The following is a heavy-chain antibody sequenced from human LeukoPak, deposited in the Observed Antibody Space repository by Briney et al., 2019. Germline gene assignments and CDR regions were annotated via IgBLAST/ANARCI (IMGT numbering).Heavy chain of an antibody. CDR1: GFTFSSYG. CDR3: AKAPRFGDHAAEYFYYYMGV. Sequence: GGSLRLSCAASGFTFSSYGMSWVRQAPGKGLEWVSSISGSGVNTYYADSVEGRFTISRDNSKNTLYLQMNSLRVDDTAVYYCAKAPRFGDHAAEYFYYYMGVWGKGTTVTVSS. V-gene: IGHV3-23*01. J-gene: IGHJ6*03. D-gene: IGHD3-16*01. CDR2: ISGSGVNT.